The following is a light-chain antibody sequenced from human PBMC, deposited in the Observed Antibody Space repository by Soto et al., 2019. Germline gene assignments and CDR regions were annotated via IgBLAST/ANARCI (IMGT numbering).Light chain of an antibody. CDR1: SSDVGGYNY. V-gene: IGLV2-14*01. CDR2: EVS. CDR3: SSYTSSSTYV. Sequence: QSALTQPASVSSSPGHSITISCSGTSSDVGGYNYLSWYQQHPGKAPKLMIYEVSNRPSGVSNRFSGSKSGNTASLTISGLQAEDEADYYCSSYTSSSTYVFGTGTKVTVL. J-gene: IGLJ1*01.